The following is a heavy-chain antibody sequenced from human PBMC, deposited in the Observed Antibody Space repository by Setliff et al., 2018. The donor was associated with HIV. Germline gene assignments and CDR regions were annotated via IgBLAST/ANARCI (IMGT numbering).Heavy chain of an antibody. V-gene: IGHV4-31*02. D-gene: IGHD3-16*02. CDR3: ARGGLRLGELSLFHDS. CDR1: GGTISSGGYY. J-gene: IGHJ4*02. CDR2: IYHRGNT. Sequence: PSETLSLTCTVSGGTISSGGYYWSWIRQYPGKGLEWIGFIYHRGNTHYNSSLKSRLTISVDTSKNQFSLKLNSVTAADTAVYYCARGGLRLGELSLFHDSWGQGVLVTVSS.